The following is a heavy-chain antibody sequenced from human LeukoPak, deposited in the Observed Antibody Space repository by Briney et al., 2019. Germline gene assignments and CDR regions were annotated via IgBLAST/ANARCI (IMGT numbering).Heavy chain of an antibody. CDR3: ARRGSSSWYRYYGMDV. CDR1: GMTFSNYA. D-gene: IGHD6-13*01. Sequence: GGSLRLSCAASGMTFSNYAMHWVRQAPGKGLEYVSAINNNGDNTYYANSVKGRFTISRDNSKNTLYLQMGSLRAEDMAVYYCARRGSSSWYRYYGMDVWGQGTTVIVSS. CDR2: INNNGDNT. J-gene: IGHJ6*02. V-gene: IGHV3-64*01.